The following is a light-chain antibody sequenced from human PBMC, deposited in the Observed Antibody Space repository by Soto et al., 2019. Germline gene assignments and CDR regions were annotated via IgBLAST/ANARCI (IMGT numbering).Light chain of an antibody. CDR1: HDISRW. J-gene: IGKJ1*01. Sequence: DVQMPQSPSSVSASVGDRVTITCRASHDISRWLTWYQVRPGKAPKALIYAAASLQSGVPSRFSGSGSGTEYTLTISSLQPEDFATSYCQQATDFPPTFGQGTKVDIK. CDR2: AAA. CDR3: QQATDFPPT. V-gene: IGKV1-12*01.